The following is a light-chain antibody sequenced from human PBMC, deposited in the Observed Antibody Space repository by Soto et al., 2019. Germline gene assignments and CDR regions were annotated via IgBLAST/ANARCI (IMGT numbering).Light chain of an antibody. CDR3: CSYAGSSTYWV. J-gene: IGLJ3*02. Sequence: QSALTQPASVAGSPGQSSTISSTGTSSDVESYNRVSWYLQHPGKAPNLMISEGSKRPAGVSNLFSGSKSGNTASLPISGLQDEDASDYYCCSYAGSSTYWVFGGGTQLTVL. CDR1: SSDVESYNR. CDR2: EGS. V-gene: IGLV2-23*01.